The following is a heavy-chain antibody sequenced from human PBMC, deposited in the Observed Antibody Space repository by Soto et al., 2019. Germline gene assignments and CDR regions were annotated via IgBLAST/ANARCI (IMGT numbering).Heavy chain of an antibody. Sequence: EVQLVESGGGLVKPGGSLRLSCAVSGFTFRDAWMSWVRQAPGKGLEWVGRIKSKSEGGTTDYAAPVKGRFTISRDDSTNTLHLQMNSLEAEDTAMYFCATDEIAYGDYPGEYWGQGTLVIVSS. J-gene: IGHJ4*02. CDR2: IKSKSEGGTT. CDR1: GFTFRDAW. D-gene: IGHD4-17*01. V-gene: IGHV3-15*01. CDR3: ATDEIAYGDYPGEY.